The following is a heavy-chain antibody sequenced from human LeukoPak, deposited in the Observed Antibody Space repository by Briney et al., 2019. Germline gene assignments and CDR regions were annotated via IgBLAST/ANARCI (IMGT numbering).Heavy chain of an antibody. Sequence: GGSLRLSCAASGFTFSTFAMIWVRQPPGKGLEWVSSIFPSGGEIHYADSVRGRFTISRDNSKSTPSLQMNSLRAEDTAIYYCATYRQVLLPFESWGQGTLVTVSS. J-gene: IGHJ4*02. CDR2: IFPSGGEI. CDR1: GFTFSTFA. D-gene: IGHD2-8*02. CDR3: ATYRQVLLPFES. V-gene: IGHV3-23*01.